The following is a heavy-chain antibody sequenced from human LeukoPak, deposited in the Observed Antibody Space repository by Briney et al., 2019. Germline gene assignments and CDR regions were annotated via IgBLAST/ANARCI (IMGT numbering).Heavy chain of an antibody. V-gene: IGHV4-59*12. J-gene: IGHJ4*02. CDR2: IYYSGST. Sequence: SETLSLTCTVSGGSISSYYWSWIRQPPGKGLEWIGYIYYSGSTNYNPSLKSRVTISVDTSKNQFSLKLSSVTAADSAVYYCARTPSAYCSGGNCYPGHFDYWGQGTLVTVSS. CDR3: ARTPSAYCSGGNCYPGHFDY. D-gene: IGHD2-15*01. CDR1: GGSISSYY.